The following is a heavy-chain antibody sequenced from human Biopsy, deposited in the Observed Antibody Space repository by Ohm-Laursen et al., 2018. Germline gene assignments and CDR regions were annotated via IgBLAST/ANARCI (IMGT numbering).Heavy chain of an antibody. CDR3: ARDGAGGGAYDI. CDR1: GFTLSRYW. Sequence: SLRLSCAASGFTLSRYWMSWVRQAPGKGLEWVANIKEDGSDNFYVDSVKGRFTISRDNAKKSLYLQMNSLRAEDTAVYYCARDGAGGGAYDIWGQGTMVAVPS. J-gene: IGHJ3*02. V-gene: IGHV3-7*01. CDR2: IKEDGSDN. D-gene: IGHD3-16*01.